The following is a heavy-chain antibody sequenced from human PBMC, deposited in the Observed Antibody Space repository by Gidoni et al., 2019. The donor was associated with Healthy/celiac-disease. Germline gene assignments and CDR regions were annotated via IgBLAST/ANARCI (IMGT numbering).Heavy chain of an antibody. CDR2: IYPGDSDT. V-gene: IGHV5-51*03. Sequence: EVQLVQSGAEVKTPGESLKISCKGSGYSFTSYWIGWVRQMPGKGLEWMGIIYPGDSDTRYSPSFQGQVTISADKSISTAYLQWSSLKASDTAMYYCARRAKKGGSYYEDAFDIWGQGTMVTVSS. J-gene: IGHJ3*02. D-gene: IGHD1-26*01. CDR1: GYSFTSYW. CDR3: ARRAKKGGSYYEDAFDI.